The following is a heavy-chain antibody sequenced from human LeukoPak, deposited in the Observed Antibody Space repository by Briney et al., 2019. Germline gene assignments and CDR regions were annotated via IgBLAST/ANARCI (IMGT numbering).Heavy chain of an antibody. V-gene: IGHV3-53*01. D-gene: IGHD2-21*01. Sequence: GGSLRLSCAASGFTFSSYGMHWVRQAPGKGLERVSEIYSDGSTYYAASVKGRFSISRDKSKNTVYLQMNSLRAEDTAVYYCARAPVTSCRGAYCYPFDYWGKGTTVTVSS. CDR3: ARAPVTSCRGAYCYPFDY. J-gene: IGHJ6*04. CDR1: GFTFSSYG. CDR2: IYSDGST.